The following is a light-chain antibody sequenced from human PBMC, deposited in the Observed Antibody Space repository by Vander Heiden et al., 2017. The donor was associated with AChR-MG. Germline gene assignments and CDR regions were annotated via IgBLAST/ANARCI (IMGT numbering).Light chain of an antibody. V-gene: IGKV1-5*03. Sequence: DIQMTQSPSTLSASVGDRVTITCRASQSLSTWVAWYQQKPGKAPKLLIYRPSTLESGVSSTFSATGSGTEFTLSIASLQPDDFATYYCQPYNTYFRTFGQGTKVDI. CDR3: QPYNTYFRT. CDR1: QSLSTW. CDR2: RPS. J-gene: IGKJ1*01.